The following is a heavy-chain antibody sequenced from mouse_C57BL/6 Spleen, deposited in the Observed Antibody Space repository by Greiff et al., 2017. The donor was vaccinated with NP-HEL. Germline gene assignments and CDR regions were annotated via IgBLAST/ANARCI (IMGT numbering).Heavy chain of an antibody. D-gene: IGHD1-1*01. CDR2: INPNNGGT. J-gene: IGHJ4*01. CDR1: GYTFTDYN. Sequence: EVKLQESGPELVKPGASVKMSCKASGYTFTDYNMHWVKQSHGKSLEWIGYINPNNGGTSYNQKFKGKATLTVNKSSSTAYMELRSLTSEDSAVYYCARDYGRGNYYAMDYWGQGTSVTVSS. CDR3: ARDYGRGNYYAMDY. V-gene: IGHV1-22*01.